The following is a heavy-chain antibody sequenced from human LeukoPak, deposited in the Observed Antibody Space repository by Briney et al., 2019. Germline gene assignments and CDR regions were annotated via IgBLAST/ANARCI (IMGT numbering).Heavy chain of an antibody. V-gene: IGHV3-21*01. CDR1: GFTFSSYS. CDR2: ISSSSYI. CDR3: ARGVTIFGVVITY. Sequence: GGSLRLSCAASGFTFSSYSMNWVRQAPGKGLEWVSSISSSSYIYYADSVKGRFTISRDNAKNSLYLQMNSLRAEDTAVYYCARGVTIFGVVITYWGQGTLVTVSS. D-gene: IGHD3-3*01. J-gene: IGHJ4*02.